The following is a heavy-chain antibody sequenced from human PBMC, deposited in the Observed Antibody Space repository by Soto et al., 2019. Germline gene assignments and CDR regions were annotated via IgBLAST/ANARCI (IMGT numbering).Heavy chain of an antibody. CDR3: ARIPVDTSMIYWLDP. CDR1: GGSVSSGDYY. D-gene: IGHD5-18*01. CDR2: IYYSGNT. J-gene: IGHJ5*02. V-gene: IGHV4-61*08. Sequence: ETLSLTCTVSGGSVSSGDYYWSWIRQPPGKGLEWIGYIYYSGNTNYNPSLKSRVIISVDTSKNLFSLKLTSVTAADTAVYYCARIPVDTSMIYWLDPWGQGTLVTVSS.